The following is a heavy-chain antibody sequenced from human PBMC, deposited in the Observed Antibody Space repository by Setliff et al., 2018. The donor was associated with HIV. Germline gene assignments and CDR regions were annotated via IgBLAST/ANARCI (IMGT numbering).Heavy chain of an antibody. CDR3: AKSPNRYSPLDWFDP. CDR1: GSTFSSYW. D-gene: IGHD5-18*01. CDR2: INSDGSST. J-gene: IGHJ5*02. V-gene: IGHV3-74*03. Sequence: GGSLRLSCAASGSTFSSYWMHWVRQAPGKGLVWVARINSDGSSTKYADSVKGRFTISRDNARNTLYLQMNSLRVEDTAVYYCAKSPNRYSPLDWFDPWGQGTLVTVSS.